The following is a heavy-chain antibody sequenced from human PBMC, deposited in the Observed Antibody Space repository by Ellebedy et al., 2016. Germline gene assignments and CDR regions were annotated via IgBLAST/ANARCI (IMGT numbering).Heavy chain of an antibody. CDR1: GYTFTSYY. V-gene: IGHV1-46*01. CDR3: ARVYCSSTSCYYYFDY. J-gene: IGHJ4*02. D-gene: IGHD2-2*01. CDR2: INPSGGST. Sequence: ASVKVSCKASGYTFTSYYMHWVRQAPGQGLEWMGIINPSGGSTNYAQKLQGRVTMTTDTSTSTAYMELRSLRSDDTAVYYCARVYCSSTSCYYYFDYWGQGTLVTVSS.